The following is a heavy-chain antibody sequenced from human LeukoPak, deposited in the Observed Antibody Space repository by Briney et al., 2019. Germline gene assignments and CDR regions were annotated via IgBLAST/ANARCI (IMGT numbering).Heavy chain of an antibody. CDR1: GGSFSGYY. D-gene: IGHD6-19*01. CDR3: ARRGPPPTRKRHAVAGMMGFDY. Sequence: SETLSLTCAVYGGSFSGYYWSWIRQPPGKGLEWIGEINHSGSTNYNPSLKSRVTISVDTSKNQFSLKLSSVTAADTAVYYCARRGPPPTRKRHAVAGMMGFDYWGQGTLVTVSS. J-gene: IGHJ4*02. V-gene: IGHV4-34*01. CDR2: INHSGST.